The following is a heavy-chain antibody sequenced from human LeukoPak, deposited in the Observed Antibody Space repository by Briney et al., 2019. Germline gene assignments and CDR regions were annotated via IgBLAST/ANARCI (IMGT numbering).Heavy chain of an antibody. J-gene: IGHJ4*02. V-gene: IGHV4-39*07. CDR2: IYYSGGT. CDR1: GGSISSSSYY. Sequence: PSETLSLTCTVSGGSISSSSYYWGWIRQPPGKGLEWIGSIYYSGGTYYNPSLKSRVTISVDTSKNQFSLKLSSVTAADTAVYYCARGGVEGNDYWGQGTLVTVSS. D-gene: IGHD1-1*01. CDR3: ARGGVEGNDY.